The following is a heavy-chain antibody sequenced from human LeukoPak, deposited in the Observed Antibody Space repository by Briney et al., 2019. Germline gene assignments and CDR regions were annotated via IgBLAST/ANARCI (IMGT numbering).Heavy chain of an antibody. CDR2: LWCDGSNK. CDR1: GFTFSDYG. V-gene: IGHV3-33*08. Sequence: GGSLRLSCAASGFTFSDYGMHWVRQAPGRGLEWVAVLWCDGSNKYYADSVKGRFTISRDNSKNTLYLQMNSLRAEDTAVYYCAREGTTSVLYYYGMDVWGQGTTVTV. CDR3: AREGTTSVLYYYGMDV. D-gene: IGHD4-17*01. J-gene: IGHJ6*02.